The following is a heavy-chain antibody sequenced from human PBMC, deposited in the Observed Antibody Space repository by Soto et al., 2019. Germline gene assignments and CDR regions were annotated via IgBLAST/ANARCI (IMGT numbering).Heavy chain of an antibody. CDR3: ASQQLVHYYYGMDV. CDR2: IYYSGST. D-gene: IGHD6-13*01. CDR1: CGSISSGGYY. Sequence: SETLSLTWTVFCGSISSGGYYRSWIRQHPGKGLEWIGYIYYSGSTYYNPSLKSRVTISVDTSKNQFSLKLSSVTAADTAVYYCASQQLVHYYYGMDVWGQGTTVTVSS. V-gene: IGHV4-31*02. J-gene: IGHJ6*02.